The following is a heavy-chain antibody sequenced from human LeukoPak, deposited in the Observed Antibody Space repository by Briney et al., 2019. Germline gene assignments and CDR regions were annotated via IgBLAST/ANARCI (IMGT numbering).Heavy chain of an antibody. V-gene: IGHV3-48*03. CDR2: ISSSGSTI. CDR1: GFTFSSYE. Sequence: PGGSLRLSCAASGFTFSSYEMNWVRQAPGKGLEWVSYISSSGSTIYYADSVKGRFTISRDNAKNSLYLQMNSLRAEDTAVYYCARGDSYYDSSGYRDYWGQGTLVTVSS. D-gene: IGHD3-22*01. CDR3: ARGDSYYDSSGYRDY. J-gene: IGHJ4*02.